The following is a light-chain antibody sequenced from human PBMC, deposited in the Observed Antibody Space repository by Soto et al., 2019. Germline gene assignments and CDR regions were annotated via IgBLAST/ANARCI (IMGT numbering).Light chain of an antibody. CDR1: SSDVGHYNF. Sequence: QSALTQPHSVSGSPGQSVTISCSGTSSDVGHYNFVSWYQHHPGKAPKLLIYDVTTRPSGVPDRFSGSKSGNTASLTISGLQDEDEADFYCCSYAGSYTWVFGGGTKLTVL. V-gene: IGLV2-11*01. CDR3: CSYAGSYTWV. CDR2: DVT. J-gene: IGLJ3*02.